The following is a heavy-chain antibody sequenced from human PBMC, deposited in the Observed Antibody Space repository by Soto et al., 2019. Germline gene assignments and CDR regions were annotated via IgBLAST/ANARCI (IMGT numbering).Heavy chain of an antibody. CDR3: ASRIRYCSSTSCSSGVGDDP. V-gene: IGHV5-10-1*01. D-gene: IGHD2-2*01. CDR1: GYSFTGYW. Sequence: GESLKISCKGSGYSFTGYWISWVRQMPGKGLEWMGRIDPSDSYTNYSPSFQGHVTISADKSISTAYLQWSSLKASDTAMYYCASRIRYCSSTSCSSGVGDDPWGQGTLVTVSS. J-gene: IGHJ5*02. CDR2: IDPSDSYT.